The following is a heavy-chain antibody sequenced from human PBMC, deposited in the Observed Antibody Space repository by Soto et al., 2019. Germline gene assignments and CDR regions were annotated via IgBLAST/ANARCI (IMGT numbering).Heavy chain of an antibody. CDR2: IVVGSGNT. CDR1: GFTFIPSA. J-gene: IGHJ6*02. V-gene: IGHV1-58*02. CDR3: AADGSFRVNQYYYSMDV. D-gene: IGHD2-2*01. Sequence: QVVQSGPEVKKPGTSLKLSCKASGFTFIPSAIQWVRQARGQRLEWIGWIVVGSGNTNYAQSFQERVTITRDLSTSTVYMELSSLRSEDTAVYYCAADGSFRVNQYYYSMDVWGQGTAITVSS.